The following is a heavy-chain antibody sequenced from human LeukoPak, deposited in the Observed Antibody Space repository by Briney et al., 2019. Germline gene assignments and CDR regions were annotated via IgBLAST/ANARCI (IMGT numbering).Heavy chain of an antibody. CDR2: ISGSGGST. J-gene: IGHJ4*02. V-gene: IGHV3-23*01. D-gene: IGHD5-12*01. CDR3: AKGPYSGYTLRPLDY. CDR1: GFTFSSYA. Sequence: GGSLRLSCAASGFTFSSYAMSWVRQAPGKGLEWVSAISGSGGSTYYADSVKGRFTISRDNSKNTLYLQMNSLRAEDTAVYYCAKGPYSGYTLRPLDYWGQGTLVTVSS.